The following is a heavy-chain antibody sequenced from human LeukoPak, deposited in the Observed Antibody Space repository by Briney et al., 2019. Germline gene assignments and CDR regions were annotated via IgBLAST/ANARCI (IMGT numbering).Heavy chain of an antibody. J-gene: IGHJ4*02. V-gene: IGHV4-34*01. CDR2: INHSGST. CDR1: GGSFSGYY. D-gene: IGHD2-2*01. Sequence: SETLSLTCAVYGGSFSGYYWSWIRQPPGKGLEWIGEINHSGSTNYNPSLKSRVTISVDTSKNQFSLKLSSVTAADTAVYYCARELSDIVVVPAAFDYWSQGTLVTVSS. CDR3: ARELSDIVVVPAAFDY.